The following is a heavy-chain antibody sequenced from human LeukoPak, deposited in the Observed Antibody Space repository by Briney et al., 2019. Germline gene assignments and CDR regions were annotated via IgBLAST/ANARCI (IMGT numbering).Heavy chain of an antibody. D-gene: IGHD3-9*01. CDR2: FDPEDGET. CDR3: ATTYYDILTGYLEYYFDY. CDR1: GYTLTELS. Sequence: GASVTVSCTVSGYTLTELSMHWVRQAPGKGLEWMGGFDPEDGETIYAQKFQGRVTMTEDTSTDTAYMELSSLRSEDTAVYYCATTYYDILTGYLEYYFDYWGQGTLVTVSS. J-gene: IGHJ4*02. V-gene: IGHV1-24*01.